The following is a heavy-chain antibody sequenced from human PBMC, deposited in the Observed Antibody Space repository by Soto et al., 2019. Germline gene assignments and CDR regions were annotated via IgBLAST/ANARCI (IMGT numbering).Heavy chain of an antibody. CDR3: ARERAPNDAFDI. V-gene: IGHV1-69*06. J-gene: IGHJ3*02. CDR2: IIPIFGTA. CDR1: GGTFSSYA. Sequence: PVKVSCKASGGTFSSYAISWVRQAPGQGLEWMGGIIPIFGTANYAQKFQGRVTITADKSTSTAYMELSSLRSEDTAVYYCARERAPNDAFDIWGQGTMVTVSS.